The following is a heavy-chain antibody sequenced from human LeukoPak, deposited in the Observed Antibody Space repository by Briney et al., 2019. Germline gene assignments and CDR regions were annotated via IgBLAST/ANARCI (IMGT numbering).Heavy chain of an antibody. CDR3: ARVLVDGYYYYMDV. Sequence: SETLSLTCTVSGGSISSGGYYWSWIRQHPGKGLEWIGYIYYSGSTYYNPSLKSRVTISVDTSKNQFSLKLSSVTAADTAVYYCARVLVDGYYYYMDVWGKGTTVTVSS. D-gene: IGHD2-8*02. V-gene: IGHV4-31*03. J-gene: IGHJ6*03. CDR1: GGSISSGGYY. CDR2: IYYSGST.